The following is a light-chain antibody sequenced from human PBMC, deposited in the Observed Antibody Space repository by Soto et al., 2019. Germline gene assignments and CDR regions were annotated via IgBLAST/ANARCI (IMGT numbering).Light chain of an antibody. J-gene: IGKJ1*01. V-gene: IGKV1-8*01. CDR2: STS. CDR3: QQTSAFPRT. CDR1: QGVSGS. Sequence: AIRMAQSPSSFSASTGDRVSITCRASQGVSGSLAWYQQKAGKAPKLLVYSTSTLQSGVASRFSGSGSGTEFTLTISSLQPEDFATYYCQQTSAFPRTFGQGTKVDIK.